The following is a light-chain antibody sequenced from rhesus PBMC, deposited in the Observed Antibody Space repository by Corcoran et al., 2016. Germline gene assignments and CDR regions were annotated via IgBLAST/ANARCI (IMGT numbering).Light chain of an antibody. V-gene: IGKV1-74*01. CDR2: KAS. CDR1: ENVNNY. Sequence: DIQMTQSPSSLSASVGDRVTISCRASENVNNYLHWYQQKPGKAPNLLIYKASTLKSGVPSRFRGMGSGTDFTLTISSLQPEDFANYYCQHSYGTPFTFGPGTKLDIK. J-gene: IGKJ3*01. CDR3: QHSYGTPFT.